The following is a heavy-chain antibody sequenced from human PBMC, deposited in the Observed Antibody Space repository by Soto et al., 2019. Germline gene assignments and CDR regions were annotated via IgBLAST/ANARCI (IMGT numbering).Heavy chain of an antibody. D-gene: IGHD7-27*01. CDR1: GGSISSGDYY. Sequence: SETLSLTCTVSGGSISSGDYYWSWIRQPPGKGLEWIGYIYYSGSTYYNPSLKSRVTISVDTSKNQFSLKLSSVTAADTAVYYCASLAKVTGGSPFDYWGQGTLVTVS. CDR3: ASLAKVTGGSPFDY. CDR2: IYYSGST. J-gene: IGHJ4*02. V-gene: IGHV4-30-4*01.